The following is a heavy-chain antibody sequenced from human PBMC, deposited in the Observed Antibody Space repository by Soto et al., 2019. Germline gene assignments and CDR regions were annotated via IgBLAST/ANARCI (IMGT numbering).Heavy chain of an antibody. CDR2: IDSNGGIT. J-gene: IGHJ3*01. CDR3: VKDQAVVTPNYAFDV. V-gene: IGHV3-64D*08. Sequence: GRGLEYVSAIDSNGGITYYADSVKGRFTISRDNSKNTLYLQMSSLWAEDTAVYYCVKDQAVVTPNYAFDVWGPGTMVTVSS. D-gene: IGHD2-21*02.